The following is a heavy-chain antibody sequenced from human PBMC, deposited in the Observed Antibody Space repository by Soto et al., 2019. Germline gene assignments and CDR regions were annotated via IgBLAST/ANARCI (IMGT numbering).Heavy chain of an antibody. CDR3: ARDRGTHYYDSSGYYGASIYYYGMDV. CDR1: GYTFTSYG. CDR2: ISAYNGNT. J-gene: IGHJ6*02. Sequence: GASVKVSCKASGYTFTSYGISWVRQAPGQGLEWMGWISAYNGNTNYAQKLQGRVTMTTDTSTSTAYMELRSLRSDDTAVYYCARDRGTHYYDSSGYYGASIYYYGMDVWGQGTTVTVSS. D-gene: IGHD3-22*01. V-gene: IGHV1-18*01.